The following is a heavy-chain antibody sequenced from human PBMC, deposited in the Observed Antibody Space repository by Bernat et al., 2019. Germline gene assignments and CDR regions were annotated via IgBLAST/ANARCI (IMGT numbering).Heavy chain of an antibody. CDR3: ARNYGSWLYYFDY. J-gene: IGHJ4*02. CDR2: IYYSGST. D-gene: IGHD3-10*01. Sequence: QVQLQESGPGLVKPADTLSLTCGVSGYSISNNNWWCWIRQPPGKGLEWIGYIYYSGSTYYNPSLKSRVTMSVDTSKNQFSLKLSSVTAVDTAVYYCARNYGSWLYYFDYWGQGTLVTVSS. V-gene: IGHV4-28*01. CDR1: GYSISNNNW.